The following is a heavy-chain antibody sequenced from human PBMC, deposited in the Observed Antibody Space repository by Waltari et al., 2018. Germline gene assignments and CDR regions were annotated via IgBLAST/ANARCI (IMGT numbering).Heavy chain of an antibody. CDR1: GYTLTELS. J-gene: IGHJ3*02. Sequence: QVQLVQSGAEVKKPGASVKVSCKVSGYTLTELSMHWVRQAPGKGLEWMGGFYPGECETIYAQKFQGRVTMTENTSTDTDYMELSSLGSEDTAVYYCATDGVGATGWRAFDIWGQGTMVTVSS. V-gene: IGHV1-24*01. CDR2: FYPGECET. D-gene: IGHD1-26*01. CDR3: ATDGVGATGWRAFDI.